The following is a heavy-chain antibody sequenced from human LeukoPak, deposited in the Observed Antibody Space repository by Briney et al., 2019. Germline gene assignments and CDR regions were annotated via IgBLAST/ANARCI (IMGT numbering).Heavy chain of an antibody. Sequence: SETLSLTCTVSGGSISSYYWSWIRQPPGKGLEWIGYIYYSGSTNYNPSLKSRVTISVDTSKNQFSLKLSSVTAADTAVYYCARHSSGYYYPYYYYMDVWGKGTTVTISS. CDR3: ARHSSGYYYPYYYYMDV. D-gene: IGHD3-22*01. J-gene: IGHJ6*03. V-gene: IGHV4-59*08. CDR1: GGSISSYY. CDR2: IYYSGST.